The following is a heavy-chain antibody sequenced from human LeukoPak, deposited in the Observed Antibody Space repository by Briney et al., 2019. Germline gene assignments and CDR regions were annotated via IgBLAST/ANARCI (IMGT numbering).Heavy chain of an antibody. Sequence: SETLSLTCAVYGGSFSHYYWSWIRQPPGKGLEWIGEINHSGNTNYNPSLKSRVTISVDTSKNQFSLKLSSVTAADTAVYYCARELSSSSWYDIGCYYYYMDVWGKGTTVTISS. CDR1: GGSFSHYY. CDR2: INHSGNT. V-gene: IGHV4-34*01. J-gene: IGHJ6*03. D-gene: IGHD6-13*01. CDR3: ARELSSSSWYDIGCYYYYMDV.